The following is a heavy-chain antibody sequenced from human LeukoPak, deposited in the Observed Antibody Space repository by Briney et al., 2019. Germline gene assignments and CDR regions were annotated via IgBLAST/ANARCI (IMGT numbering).Heavy chain of an antibody. D-gene: IGHD2-8*01. J-gene: IGHJ4*02. Sequence: ASVKVSCKASGYTLSEDGISWVRRARGQALVWVGWITTYNGDRKYAEKFQGRVTMTTDTSTSTYYMELRSLRSDDTAIYYCARDCSNGVCFSRDHWGQGTLVTVST. V-gene: IGHV1-18*01. CDR3: ARDCSNGVCFSRDH. CDR2: ITTYNGDR. CDR1: GYTLSEDG.